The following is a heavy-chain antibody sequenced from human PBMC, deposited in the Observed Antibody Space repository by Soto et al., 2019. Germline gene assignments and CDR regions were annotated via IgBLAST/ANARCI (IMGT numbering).Heavy chain of an antibody. D-gene: IGHD5-18*01. CDR1: VGSYSSYA. V-gene: IGHV1-69*13. CDR2: IIPIFGTA. Sequence: ASVKVSRKASVGSYSSYAISRVRQAPGQGLEWMGGIIPIFGTANYAQKFQGRVTITADESTSTAYMELSSLRSEDTAVYYCASPEVNDSYLPFDYWGQGTLVTVSS. J-gene: IGHJ4*02. CDR3: ASPEVNDSYLPFDY.